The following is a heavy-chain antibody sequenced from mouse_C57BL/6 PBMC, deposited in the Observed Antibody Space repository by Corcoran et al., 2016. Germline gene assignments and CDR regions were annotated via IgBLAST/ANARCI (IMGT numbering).Heavy chain of an antibody. CDR3: ARNDYDGGFAY. J-gene: IGHJ3*01. CDR2: INNYSGVP. CDR1: GYTFTTYG. V-gene: IGHV9-3*01. Sequence: QIQLVQSGPELKKPGETVKISCKASGYTFTTYGMSWVKQAPGKGLKWMGWINNYSGVPTYADDFKGRFAFSLETSANTAYLQINNLKNEDTATYFCARNDYDGGFAYWGQGTLVTVSA. D-gene: IGHD2-4*01.